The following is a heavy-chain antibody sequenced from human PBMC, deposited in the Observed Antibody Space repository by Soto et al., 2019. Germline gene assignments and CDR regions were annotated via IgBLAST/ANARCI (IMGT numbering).Heavy chain of an antibody. V-gene: IGHV4-4*07. J-gene: IGHJ6*02. D-gene: IGHD6-13*01. Sequence: PSETLSLTCTVSGGSNSTYYWSWIRQPAGKGLEWIGRIDTSGNTNYNPSLKSRVTMSVDTSKKQFSLKLTSVTAADTAVYYCARYSSNWFQTEGMDVWGQGTTVTVSS. CDR2: IDTSGNT. CDR1: GGSNSTYY. CDR3: ARYSSNWFQTEGMDV.